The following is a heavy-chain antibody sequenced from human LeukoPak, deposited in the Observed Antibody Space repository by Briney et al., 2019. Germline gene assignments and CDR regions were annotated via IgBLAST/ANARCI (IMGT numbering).Heavy chain of an antibody. D-gene: IGHD4-23*01. Sequence: GGSLRLSCSASGFIFSNFAMNWVRKAPGEGLQFLSSLSKTGDTTYYADSVKGRFTISRDNSKNTLYLQMNSLRAEDTAVYYCAKAYGGLFDYWGQGTLVTVSS. V-gene: IGHV3-64*04. J-gene: IGHJ4*02. CDR3: AKAYGGLFDY. CDR1: GFIFSNFA. CDR2: LSKTGDTT.